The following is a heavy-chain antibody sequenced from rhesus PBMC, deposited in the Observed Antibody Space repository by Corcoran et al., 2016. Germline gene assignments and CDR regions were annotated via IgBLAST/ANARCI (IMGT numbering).Heavy chain of an antibody. CDR2: ISGSGGST. V-gene: IGHV4-173*01. CDR1: GGSIRSNY. CDR3: ARGVGYSTFDY. J-gene: IGHJ4*01. Sequence: QLQLQESGPGLVKPSETLSLTCAVSGGSIRSNYWSWIRQPPGKGLVWIGRISGSGGSTDYNPSLKGRGTISTDTSKNQFSLKLSSVPAADTAVYDCARGVGYSTFDYWGQGVLVTVSS. D-gene: IGHD5-30*01.